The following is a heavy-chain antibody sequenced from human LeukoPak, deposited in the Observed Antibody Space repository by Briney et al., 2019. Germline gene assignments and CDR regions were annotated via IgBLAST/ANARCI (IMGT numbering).Heavy chain of an antibody. Sequence: GASVKVSCKASGGTFSSYAISWVRQAPGQGLEWMGGIIPIFGTANYAQKSQGRVTITADESTSTAYMELSSLRSEDTAVYYCARIGYSYGYFFDYWGQGTLVTVSS. V-gene: IGHV1-69*01. J-gene: IGHJ4*02. D-gene: IGHD5-18*01. CDR1: GGTFSSYA. CDR2: IIPIFGTA. CDR3: ARIGYSYGYFFDY.